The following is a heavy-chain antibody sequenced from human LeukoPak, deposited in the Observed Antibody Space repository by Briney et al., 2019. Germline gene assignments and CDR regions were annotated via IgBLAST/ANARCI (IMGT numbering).Heavy chain of an antibody. CDR1: GYTLTELS. V-gene: IGHV1-24*01. J-gene: IGHJ4*02. CDR2: FDPEEGET. CDR3: ATDLIRLGDYYFDY. Sequence: ASVKVSCKVSGYTLTELSMHWVRQAPGKGLEWMGGFDPEEGETIYAQKFQGRVTMTEDTSTDTAYMELSSLRSEDTAVYYCATDLIRLGDYYFDYWGQGTLVTVSS. D-gene: IGHD2-21*02.